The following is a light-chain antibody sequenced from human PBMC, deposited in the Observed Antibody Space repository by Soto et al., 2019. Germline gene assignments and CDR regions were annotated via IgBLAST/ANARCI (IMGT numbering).Light chain of an antibody. V-gene: IGKV3-15*01. CDR3: QQYNNWPPSII. CDR1: ESVSSN. Sequence: VMTQSPATLSVSPGERVTLSCSASESVSSNLAWYQQRPGQAPRLLIYGASTRATETPLRFRGSGSGTEFTLTISSLQSEDLAVYYCQQYNNWPPSIIFGPGTRLENK. J-gene: IGKJ5*01. CDR2: GAS.